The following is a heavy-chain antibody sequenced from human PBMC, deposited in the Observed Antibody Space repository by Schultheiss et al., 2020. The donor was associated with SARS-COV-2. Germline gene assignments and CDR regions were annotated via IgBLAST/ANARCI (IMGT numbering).Heavy chain of an antibody. CDR2: IYYSGST. J-gene: IGHJ6*03. V-gene: IGHV4-39*01. CDR1: GGSISSSSYY. D-gene: IGHD3-3*01. Sequence: SETLSLTCTVSGGSISSSSYYWGWIRQPPGKGLEWIGYIYYSGSTYYNPSLKSRVTISVDTSKNQFSLKLSSVTAADTAVYFCARQEGSTIFRMVTREYHYYMDVWGKGTTVTVSS. CDR3: ARQEGSTIFRMVTREYHYYMDV.